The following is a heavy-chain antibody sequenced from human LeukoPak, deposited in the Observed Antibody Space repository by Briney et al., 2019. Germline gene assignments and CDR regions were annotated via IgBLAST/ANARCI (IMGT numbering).Heavy chain of an antibody. D-gene: IGHD3-22*01. CDR3: AREDYYDSGSNDY. Sequence: GGSLRLSCAASGFTFSDYGMSWVRQAPGKGLEWVSTISGSGGSTHYPDSVKGRFTISRDNSKDTLSLQMNSLRAEDTAVYYCAREDYYDSGSNDYWGQGTLVTVSS. V-gene: IGHV3-23*01. CDR2: ISGSGGST. CDR1: GFTFSDYG. J-gene: IGHJ4*02.